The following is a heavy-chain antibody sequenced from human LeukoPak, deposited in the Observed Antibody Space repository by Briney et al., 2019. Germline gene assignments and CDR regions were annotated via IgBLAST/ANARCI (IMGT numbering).Heavy chain of an antibody. CDR1: GGSFSGYY. D-gene: IGHD6-19*01. J-gene: IGHJ4*02. CDR2: INHSGST. V-gene: IGHV4-34*01. CDR3: ARGWNRSGWYVY. Sequence: SETLSLTCAVYGGSFSGYYWSWIRQPPGKGLEWIGEINHSGSTNYNPSLKGRVTISVDTSKNQFSLKLSSVTAADTAVYYCARGWNRSGWYVYWGQGTLVTVSS.